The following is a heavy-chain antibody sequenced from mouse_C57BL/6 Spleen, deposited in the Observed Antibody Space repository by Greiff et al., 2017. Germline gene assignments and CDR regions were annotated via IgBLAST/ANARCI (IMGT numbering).Heavy chain of an antibody. J-gene: IGHJ3*01. CDR1: GYTFTSYW. CDR2: IYPSDSET. CDR3: ARSDQGGFAY. V-gene: IGHV1-61*01. Sequence: QVQLQQPGAELVRPGSSVKLSCKASGYTFTSYWMDWVKQRPGQGLEWIGNIYPSDSETHYNQKFKDKATLTVDKSSSTAYMQLSSLTSEDSAVYYCARSDQGGFAYWSQGTLVTVSA.